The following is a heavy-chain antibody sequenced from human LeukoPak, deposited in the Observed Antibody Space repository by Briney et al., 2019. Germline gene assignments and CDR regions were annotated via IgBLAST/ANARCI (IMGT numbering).Heavy chain of an antibody. CDR1: GFTFSYYS. D-gene: IGHD2-15*01. Sequence: PGGSPRLSXAASGFTFSYYSMNWVRQTPGKGLEWVSSISSRSSHIYYADSMKGRFTISRDDAKNSLYLQMNSLRVEDTAVYYCARDQGFHFQHMDVWGKGTTVIVSS. CDR2: ISSRSSHI. V-gene: IGHV3-21*01. CDR3: ARDQGFHFQHMDV. J-gene: IGHJ6*03.